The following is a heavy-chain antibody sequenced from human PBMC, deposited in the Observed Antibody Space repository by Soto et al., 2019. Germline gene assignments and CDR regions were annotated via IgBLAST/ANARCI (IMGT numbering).Heavy chain of an antibody. CDR3: ARDLTIVPATHPRLENYGMDV. V-gene: IGHV1-18*01. J-gene: IGHJ6*02. CDR2: ISPYNGHT. CDR1: GYSFTSYG. Sequence: QVQLVQSAAEVKKTGASVKVSCKASGYSFTSYGISWVRRAPGQGLEWMGWISPYNGHTQFVQRFQGRVSMTTDTSKKTAYMELRNLRSDDTAHYYCARDLTIVPATHPRLENYGMDVWGQGTTVIVSS. D-gene: IGHD2-2*01.